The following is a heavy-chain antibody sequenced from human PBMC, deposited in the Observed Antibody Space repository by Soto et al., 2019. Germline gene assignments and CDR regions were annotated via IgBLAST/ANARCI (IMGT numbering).Heavy chain of an antibody. D-gene: IGHD4-17*01. J-gene: IGHJ3*02. CDR3: ASDYGEIDAFDI. CDR2: VIPTLATA. V-gene: IGHV1-69*01. Sequence: QVQLVQSGAEVKKPGSSVKVSCKTSGGRFNNHAINWVRQAPGQGLEWVGLVIPTLATADYAQKFQGRVTMTADEVTNTAYMELSSLRSDDTGVYYCASDYGEIDAFDIWGQGTLVTVSS. CDR1: GGRFNNHA.